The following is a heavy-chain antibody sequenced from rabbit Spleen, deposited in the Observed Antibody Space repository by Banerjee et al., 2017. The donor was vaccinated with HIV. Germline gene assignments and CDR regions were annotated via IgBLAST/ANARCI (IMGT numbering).Heavy chain of an antibody. J-gene: IGHJ4*01. CDR1: GFSFSSSYY. CDR3: ARNDISTGIYAGLTL. Sequence: QEQLEESGGDLVKPEGSLTLTCTASGFSFSSSYYMCWVRQAPGKGLEWIACIYGGSSDSTYSATWAKGRFTISKTSSTTVTLQMTSLTVADTATYFCARNDISTGIYAGLTLWGPGTLVTVS. D-gene: IGHD7-1*01. V-gene: IGHV1S45*01. CDR2: IYGGSSDST.